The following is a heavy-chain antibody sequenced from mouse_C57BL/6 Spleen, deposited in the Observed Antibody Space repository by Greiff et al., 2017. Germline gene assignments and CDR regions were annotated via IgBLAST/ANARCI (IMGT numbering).Heavy chain of an antibody. J-gene: IGHJ2*01. CDR2: IYPGDGDT. Sequence: QVQLKESGAELVKPGASVKISCKASGYAFSSYWMNWVKQRPGKGLEWIGQIYPGDGDTNYNGKFKGKATLTADKSSSTAYMQLSSLTSEDSAVYFCARRGGSSYDYFDYWGQGTTLTVSS. CDR3: ARRGGSSYDYFDY. D-gene: IGHD1-1*01. V-gene: IGHV1-80*01. CDR1: GYAFSSYW.